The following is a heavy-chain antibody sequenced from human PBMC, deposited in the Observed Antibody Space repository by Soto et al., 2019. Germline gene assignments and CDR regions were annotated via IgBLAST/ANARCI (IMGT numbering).Heavy chain of an antibody. CDR3: AREDTAMVGDDV. D-gene: IGHD5-18*01. CDR2: ISSRSSYI. V-gene: IGHV3-21*01. J-gene: IGHJ6*02. Sequence: LRLSCAASGFTFSSYSMNWVRQAPGKGLEWVSSISSRSSYIYYADSVKGRFTISRDNAKNSLYLQMNSLRAEDTAVYYCAREDTAMVGDDVWGQGTTVIVSS. CDR1: GFTFSSYS.